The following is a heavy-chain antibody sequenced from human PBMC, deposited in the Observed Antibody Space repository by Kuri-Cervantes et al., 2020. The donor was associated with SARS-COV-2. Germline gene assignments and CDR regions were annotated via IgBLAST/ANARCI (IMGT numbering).Heavy chain of an antibody. CDR1: GFTFSNYA. J-gene: IGHJ4*02. CDR2: ISGSGGST. CDR3: AKGDGFFDY. Sequence: GESLKISCAASGFTFSNYAIHWVRQAPGKGLEWVSAISGSGGSTYYADSVKGRFTISRDNSKNTLYLQMNSLRAEDTAVYYCAKGDGFFDYWGQGTLVTVSS. D-gene: IGHD5-24*01. V-gene: IGHV3-23*01.